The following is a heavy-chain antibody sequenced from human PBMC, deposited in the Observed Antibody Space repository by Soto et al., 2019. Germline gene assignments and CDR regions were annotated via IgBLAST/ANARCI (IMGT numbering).Heavy chain of an antibody. CDR1: GDSVSSSSAA. V-gene: IGHV6-1*01. CDR2: TYYRSKWYN. Sequence: QVQLQQSGSGLVKPSQTLSLTCAISGDSVSSSSAAWTWIRQSPSRGLEWLGRTYYRSKWYNQYALPVKSRITINPDTSKNQFSLQLNSVTPEDTAVYYCARWEHEHGKMDVWGRGTTVTVSS. D-gene: IGHD1-26*01. CDR3: ARWEHEHGKMDV. J-gene: IGHJ6*02.